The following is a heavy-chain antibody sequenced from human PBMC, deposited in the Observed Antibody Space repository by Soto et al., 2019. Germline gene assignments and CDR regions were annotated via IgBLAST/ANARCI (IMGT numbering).Heavy chain of an antibody. V-gene: IGHV1-2*02. Sequence: QVQLVQSGAEVKKPGASVKVSCKASGYTFTGYYIHWVRQAPGQGLEWMGWINPNSGGTNFAQRFQGRVTMTTDTSITTAYMEMTRLISYDTAIYFCARDLGSGWFYFDFWGQGTLVTVSS. D-gene: IGHD6-19*01. J-gene: IGHJ4*02. CDR1: GYTFTGYY. CDR2: INPNSGGT. CDR3: ARDLGSGWFYFDF.